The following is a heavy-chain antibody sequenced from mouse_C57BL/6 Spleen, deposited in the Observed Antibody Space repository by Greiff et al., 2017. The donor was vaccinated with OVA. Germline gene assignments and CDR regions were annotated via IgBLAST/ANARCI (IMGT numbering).Heavy chain of an antibody. D-gene: IGHD2-12*01. CDR2: ISDGGSYT. Sequence: EVQVVESGGGLVKPGGSLKLSCAASGFTFSSYAMSWVRQTPEKRLAWVATISDGGSYTYYPDNVKGRFTISRDNAKNNLYLQMSHLKSEDTAMYYCARGDDVPFAYWGQGTLVTVSA. CDR3: ARGDDVPFAY. V-gene: IGHV5-4*01. J-gene: IGHJ3*01. CDR1: GFTFSSYA.